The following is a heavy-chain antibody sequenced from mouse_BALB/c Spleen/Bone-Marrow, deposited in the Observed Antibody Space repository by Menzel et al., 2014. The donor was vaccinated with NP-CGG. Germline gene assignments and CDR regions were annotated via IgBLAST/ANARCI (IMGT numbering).Heavy chain of an antibody. V-gene: IGHV14-3*02. D-gene: IGHD2-1*01. CDR3: ARVYPNAMDY. CDR1: GFNIKDTY. J-gene: IGHJ4*01. Sequence: VQLKQSGAELVKPGASVKLSCTASGFNIKDTYMHWVKQRPEQGLEWIGRIDPANGNTKNDPKFQGKATITADTSSNTAYLRLSSLTSEDTAVYYCARVYPNAMDYWGQGTSVTVSS. CDR2: IDPANGNT.